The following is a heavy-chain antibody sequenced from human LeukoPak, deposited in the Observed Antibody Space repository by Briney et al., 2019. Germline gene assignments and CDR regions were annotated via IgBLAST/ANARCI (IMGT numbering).Heavy chain of an antibody. Sequence: PGGSLRLYSAASGFTCSNYDMHWVPHAPGKGLVWVSATANDGATFYSGSVKGRFIISRENAKRSLYLQMNSLRVGDTALYYCARGGRDGFDIWGQGTLVAVSS. CDR3: ARGGRDGFDI. V-gene: IGHV3-13*01. CDR1: GFTCSNYD. CDR2: TANDGAT. J-gene: IGHJ3*02. D-gene: IGHD2-15*01.